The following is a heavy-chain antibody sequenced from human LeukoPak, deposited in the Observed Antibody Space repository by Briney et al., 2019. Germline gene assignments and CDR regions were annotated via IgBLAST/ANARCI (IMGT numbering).Heavy chain of an antibody. D-gene: IGHD3-3*01. CDR3: ARDYNDFWSGYSYYYYMDV. Sequence: ASVKVSCKASGYPFTSYGISWVRQAPGQGLEWMGWISAYNGNTNYAQKLQGRVTMTTDTSTSAAYMELRSLRSDDTAVYYCARDYNDFWSGYSYYYYMDVWGKGTTVTVSS. J-gene: IGHJ6*03. V-gene: IGHV1-18*01. CDR1: GYPFTSYG. CDR2: ISAYNGNT.